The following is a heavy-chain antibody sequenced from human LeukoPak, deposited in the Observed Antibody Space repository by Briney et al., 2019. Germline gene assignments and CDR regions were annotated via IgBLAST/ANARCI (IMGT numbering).Heavy chain of an antibody. Sequence: ASVNVSCKASGYTFTSYGISWVRQAPGQGLEWMGWISAYNGNTNYAQKLQGRVTMTTDTSTSTAYMELRSLRSDDTAVYYCAREDIVGGAFDTWGQGTMVTVSS. D-gene: IGHD2-15*01. CDR3: AREDIVGGAFDT. J-gene: IGHJ3*02. CDR1: GYTFTSYG. V-gene: IGHV1-18*01. CDR2: ISAYNGNT.